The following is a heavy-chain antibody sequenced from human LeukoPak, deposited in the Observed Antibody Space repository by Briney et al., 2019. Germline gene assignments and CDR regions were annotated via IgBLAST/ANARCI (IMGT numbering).Heavy chain of an antibody. CDR2: ISYDGSNK. J-gene: IGHJ4*02. V-gene: IGHV3-30-3*01. CDR3: ARGDDSGYYDYFDY. D-gene: IGHD3-22*01. CDR1: GFTFSSYA. Sequence: GSLRLSCAASGFTFSSYAMHWVRQAPGKGLEWVAVISYDGSNKYYADSVKGRFTISRDNSKNTLYLQMNSLRAEDTAMYYCARGDDSGYYDYFDYWGQGALVTVSS.